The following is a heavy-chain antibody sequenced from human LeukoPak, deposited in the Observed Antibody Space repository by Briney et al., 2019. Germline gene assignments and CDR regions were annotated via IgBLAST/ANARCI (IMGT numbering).Heavy chain of an antibody. D-gene: IGHD4-17*01. V-gene: IGHV4-30-4*01. CDR3: ARVRWLNNDAFDI. CDR2: IYYSGST. CDR1: GGSISSGDYY. Sequence: KTSQTLSLTCTVSGGSISSGDYYWSWIRQPPGKGLEWIGYIYYSGSTYYNPSLKSRVTISVDTSKNQFSLKLSSVTAADKAVYYCARVRWLNNDAFDIWGQGTMVTVSS. J-gene: IGHJ3*02.